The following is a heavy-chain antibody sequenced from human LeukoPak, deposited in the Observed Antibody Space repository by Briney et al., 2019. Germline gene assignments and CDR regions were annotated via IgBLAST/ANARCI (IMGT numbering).Heavy chain of an antibody. Sequence: SETLSLTCAVYGGSFSGYYWSWIRQPPGKGLEWIGEINHSGSTNYNPSLKSRVTISVDTSKNQFSLKLSSVTAADTAVYYCARGRPVLLWFGEPSNWFDPWGQGTLATVSS. V-gene: IGHV4-34*01. D-gene: IGHD3-10*01. CDR3: ARGRPVLLWFGEPSNWFDP. CDR2: INHSGST. J-gene: IGHJ5*02. CDR1: GGSFSGYY.